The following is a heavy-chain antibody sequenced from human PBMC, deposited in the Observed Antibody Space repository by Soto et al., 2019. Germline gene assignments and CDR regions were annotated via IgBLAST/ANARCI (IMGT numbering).Heavy chain of an antibody. J-gene: IGHJ4*02. CDR2: INPIFGTA. CDR1: AYSFTSYY. CDR3: ATTPVVYYYGSGSYYPKGGLFDY. Sequence: SVTVSCKASAYSFTSYYMHWVRQAPGQGLEWIGRINPIFGTANYAQKFQCRVTITEDESTRTAYMELSSLRSEATAVYYCATTPVVYYYGSGSYYPKGGLFDYWGQGTLVTVSS. D-gene: IGHD3-10*01. V-gene: IGHV1-69*13.